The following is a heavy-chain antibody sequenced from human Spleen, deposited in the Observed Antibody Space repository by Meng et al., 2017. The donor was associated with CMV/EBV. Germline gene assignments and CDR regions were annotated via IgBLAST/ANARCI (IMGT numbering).Heavy chain of an antibody. CDR3: AKSEGSYCSSSSCYSFYYYGVDV. CDR2: ITSDGSST. Sequence: GGSLRLSCAASGFTFNTYWMHWVRQAPGKGLVWVSRITSDGSSTTYADSVKGRFTISRDNAKNTLYLQMNSLRAEDTAVYYCAKSEGSYCSSSSCYSFYYYGVDVWGQGTTVTVSS. D-gene: IGHD2-2*02. J-gene: IGHJ6*02. CDR1: GFTFNTYW. V-gene: IGHV3-74*01.